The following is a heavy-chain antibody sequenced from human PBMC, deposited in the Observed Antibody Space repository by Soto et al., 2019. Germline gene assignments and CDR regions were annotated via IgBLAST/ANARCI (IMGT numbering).Heavy chain of an antibody. D-gene: IGHD1-20*01. Sequence: SETLSLTCTVSGGSISGYFFSWIRQPPGKGLEWIGYIYYSGTTNYNPSLKSRVTISVDTSKNQFSLKLSSVTAADTAVYYCARDRYNFDFWGQGALVTVPQ. CDR3: ARDRYNFDF. J-gene: IGHJ4*02. V-gene: IGHV4-59*01. CDR2: IYYSGTT. CDR1: GGSISGYF.